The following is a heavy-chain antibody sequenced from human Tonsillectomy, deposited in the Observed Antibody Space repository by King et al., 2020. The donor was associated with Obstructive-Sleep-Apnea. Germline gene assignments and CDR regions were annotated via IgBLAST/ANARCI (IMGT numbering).Heavy chain of an antibody. D-gene: IGHD3-16*01. CDR3: ARRGTVGGFESWFDP. V-gene: IGHV5-51*01. CDR2: IYPGESVT. CDR1: GYSFTSYW. J-gene: IGHJ5*02. Sequence: QLVQSGAEVKKPGESLKISCKGSGYSFTSYWIGWVRQMPGKGLEWMGIIYPGESVTKYSPSFQGQVTISAAQSISTAYLQWSSLKASDTAMYYCARRGTVGGFESWFDPWGQGTLVTVSS.